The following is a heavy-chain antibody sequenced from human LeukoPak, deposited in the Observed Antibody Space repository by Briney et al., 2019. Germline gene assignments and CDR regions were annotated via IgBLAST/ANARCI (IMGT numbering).Heavy chain of an antibody. CDR3: ARDNYAGANWFDP. CDR2: IIPIFGTA. Sequence: ASVKVSCKASGGTFSSYAISWVRQAPGQGLEWMGGIIPIFGTANYAQKFQGRVTITTDESTSTAYMELSSLKSEDTAVYYCARDNYAGANWFDPWGQGTLVTVSS. CDR1: GGTFSSYA. V-gene: IGHV1-69*05. J-gene: IGHJ5*02. D-gene: IGHD1-7*01.